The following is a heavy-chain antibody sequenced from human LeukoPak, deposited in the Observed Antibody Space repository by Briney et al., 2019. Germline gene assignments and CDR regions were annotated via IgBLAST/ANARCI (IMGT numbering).Heavy chain of an antibody. J-gene: IGHJ6*03. V-gene: IGHV4-31*03. CDR2: IYYSGST. Sequence: KSSETLSLTCTVSGGSISSGGYYWSWIRQHPGKGLEWIGYIYYSGSTYYNPSLKSRVTILVDTSKNQFSLKLSSVTAADTAVYYCARGVAAPNTPYYMDVWGKGTTVTVSS. CDR1: GGSISSGGYY. CDR3: ARGVAAPNTPYYMDV. D-gene: IGHD6-6*01.